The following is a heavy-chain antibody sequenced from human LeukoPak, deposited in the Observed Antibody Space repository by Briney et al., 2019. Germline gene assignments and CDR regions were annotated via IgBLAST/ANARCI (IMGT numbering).Heavy chain of an antibody. CDR2: INPSGGST. J-gene: IGHJ4*02. V-gene: IGHV1-46*01. Sequence: ASVKVSCKASGYTFTSYYMHWVRQAPGQGLEWMGIINPSGGSTSYAQKFQGRVTMTRDMSTSIVYMELSSLRSEDTAVYYCARGYDILTGYYPDIDIDYWGQGTLVTVSS. CDR1: GYTFTSYY. D-gene: IGHD3-9*01. CDR3: ARGYDILTGYYPDIDIDY.